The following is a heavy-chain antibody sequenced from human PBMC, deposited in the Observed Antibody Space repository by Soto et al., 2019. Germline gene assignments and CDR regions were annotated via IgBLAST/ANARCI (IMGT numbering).Heavy chain of an antibody. D-gene: IGHD1-7*01. Sequence: QMQLVQSGAEVKKTGSSVKVSCKASGYTFTYRYLHWVRQAPGQALEWMGWITPFNGNTNYAPKFQDRVTITRDRSMSTAYMELSSLRSENTAMYYCAHGGTLDPRTSFDYWGQGTLVTVSS. J-gene: IGHJ4*02. CDR1: GYTFTYRY. CDR2: ITPFNGNT. V-gene: IGHV1-45*02. CDR3: AHGGTLDPRTSFDY.